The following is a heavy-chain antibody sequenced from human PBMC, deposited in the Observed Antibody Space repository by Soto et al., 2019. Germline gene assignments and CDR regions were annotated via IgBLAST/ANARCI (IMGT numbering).Heavy chain of an antibody. Sequence: PSETLSLTCTVSGGSVISNTYYWTWIRQPPGKGLEWIGYVYYSERTTYNPSLESRVTISVDTSRNRFSLNLTSATAADTAVYYCARKGAAASYAHYYMDVWGRGTAVTVSS. D-gene: IGHD6-13*01. J-gene: IGHJ6*03. V-gene: IGHV4-61*01. CDR3: ARKGAAASYAHYYMDV. CDR1: GGSVISNTYY. CDR2: VYYSERT.